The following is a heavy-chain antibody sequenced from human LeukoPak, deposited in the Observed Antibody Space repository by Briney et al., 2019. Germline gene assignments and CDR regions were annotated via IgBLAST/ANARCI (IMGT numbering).Heavy chain of an antibody. V-gene: IGHV3-23*01. CDR2: ISGSGGST. CDR1: GFTFSSYA. CDR3: AKGAYSSSWYWPDY. Sequence: GGSLRLSCAASGFTFSSYATSWVRQAPGKGLEWVSAISGSGGSTYYADSVKGRFTISRDNSKNTLYLQMNSLRAEDTAVYYCAKGAYSSSWYWPDYWGQGTLVTVSS. D-gene: IGHD6-13*01. J-gene: IGHJ4*02.